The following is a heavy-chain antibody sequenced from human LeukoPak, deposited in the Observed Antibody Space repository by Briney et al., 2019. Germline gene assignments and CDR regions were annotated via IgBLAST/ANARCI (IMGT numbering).Heavy chain of an antibody. J-gene: IGHJ5*02. V-gene: IGHV3-23*01. Sequence: PGGSLRLSCAASGFTFSSYAMSWVRQTPGKGLEWVSAISGSGGSTYYADSVKGRFTISRDNSKNTLYLQMNSLRAEDTAVYYCAKAARIVVVLNWFDPWGQGTLVTVSS. CDR2: ISGSGGST. CDR3: AKAARIVVVLNWFDP. CDR1: GFTFSSYA. D-gene: IGHD2-2*01.